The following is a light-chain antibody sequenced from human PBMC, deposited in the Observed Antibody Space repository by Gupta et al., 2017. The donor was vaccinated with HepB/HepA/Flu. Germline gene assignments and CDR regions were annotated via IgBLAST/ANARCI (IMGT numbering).Light chain of an antibody. Sequence: QSALTQPASVSGSPGQSITISCTGSSNDIGGYDSVSWYQQDPGQAPNLLIYDVSNRRSGVANRFSGSKYGTTAYLTIAGLQAEDGADYYCSSCSNTYNIVLFGGGTKLTVL. J-gene: IGLJ2*01. V-gene: IGLV2-14*03. CDR3: SSCSNTYNIVL. CDR2: DVS. CDR1: SNDIGGYDS.